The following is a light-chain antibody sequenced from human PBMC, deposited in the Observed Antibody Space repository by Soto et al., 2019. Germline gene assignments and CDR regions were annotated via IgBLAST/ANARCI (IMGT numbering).Light chain of an antibody. J-gene: IGKJ2*01. CDR2: AAS. V-gene: IGKV1-39*01. CDR1: QTIGNY. Sequence: IQMTQSPSSLSASPGDRVSITCRASQTIGNYLIWYQHRPGKAPKXMIYAASNLKIGVPSRFSGSGSGTDFTLTISNLQPEDAATYYCQQSYAAPLTFGIGTKVDIK. CDR3: QQSYAAPLT.